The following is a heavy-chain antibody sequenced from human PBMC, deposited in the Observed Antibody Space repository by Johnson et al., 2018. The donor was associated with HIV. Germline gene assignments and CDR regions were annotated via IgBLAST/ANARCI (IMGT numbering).Heavy chain of an antibody. CDR1: GFIFDDYG. Sequence: EVQLVESGGGVVRPGGSLRLSCAASGFIFDDYGMSWVRQAPGKGLEWFSGINWHGGSTGYADSVQGRFNISRDNAKNSLFLQMNILRAEDTAVYYCARAPPNVAPGAFDIWGQGTMVTVSS. CDR3: ARAPPNVAPGAFDI. V-gene: IGHV3-20*04. CDR2: INWHGGST. D-gene: IGHD2-21*01. J-gene: IGHJ3*02.